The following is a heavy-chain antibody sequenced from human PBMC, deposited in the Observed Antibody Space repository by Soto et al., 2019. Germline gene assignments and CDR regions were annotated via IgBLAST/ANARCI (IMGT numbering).Heavy chain of an antibody. V-gene: IGHV1-3*01. CDR1: GYTFSSYA. Sequence: QVHLVQSGAEVRKPGASVKVSCKASGYTFSSYAMHWVRQAPGQRLEWMGWINAGYGNTKSSQKFQDRVPISRDTSASTAYMELTSLRSEDTAVYYCARDTGDGTFDFWGQGTLVNVSS. CDR3: ARDTGDGTFDF. CDR2: INAGYGNT. J-gene: IGHJ4*02. D-gene: IGHD7-27*01.